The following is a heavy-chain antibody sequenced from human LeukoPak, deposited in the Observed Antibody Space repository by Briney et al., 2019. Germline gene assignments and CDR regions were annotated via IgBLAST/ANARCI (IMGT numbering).Heavy chain of an antibody. CDR3: ARVDSSNWNSAEH. V-gene: IGHV4-59*01. CDR1: GGSISSYY. CDR2: IYYSGST. Sequence: PSETLSLTCTVSGGSISSYYWSWLRQPPGKGLEWIGYIYYSGSTDYNPSLKSRVTLSVDTSKNQISLKLSSVTTADTAVYYCARVDSSNWNSAEHWGQGTLVTVSS. J-gene: IGHJ1*01. D-gene: IGHD6-13*01.